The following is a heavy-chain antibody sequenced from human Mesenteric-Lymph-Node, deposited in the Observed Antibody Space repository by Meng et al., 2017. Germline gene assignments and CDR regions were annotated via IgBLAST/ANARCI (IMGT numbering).Heavy chain of an antibody. J-gene: IGHJ4*02. V-gene: IGHV4-34*01. CDR2: INHSGST. CDR3: ATEERGYFDY. D-gene: IGHD1-1*01. CDR1: GGSFSGYY. Sequence: QVQLQQWVAGLLKPSKTLSLTCAVYGGSFSGYYWSWIRQPPGKGLEWIGEINHSGSTNYNPSLKSRVTISVDTSKNQFSLKLSSVTAADTAVYYCATEERGYFDYWGQGTLVTVSS.